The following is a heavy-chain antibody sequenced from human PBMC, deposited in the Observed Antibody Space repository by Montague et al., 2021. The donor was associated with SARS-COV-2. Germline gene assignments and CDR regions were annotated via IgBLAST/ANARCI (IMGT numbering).Heavy chain of an antibody. V-gene: IGHV4-31*03. Sequence: TLSLTCTVSGGSISSGGYYWSWIRQHPGKGLEWIGYIYYSGSTYYNPSLKSRVTISVDTSKNQFSLKLSSVTAADTAVYYCARASAPSFTIFGVSNTYGYFYLWGRGTLVTVSS. CDR2: IYYSGST. CDR3: ARASAPSFTIFGVSNTYGYFYL. D-gene: IGHD3-3*01. J-gene: IGHJ2*01. CDR1: GGSISSGGYY.